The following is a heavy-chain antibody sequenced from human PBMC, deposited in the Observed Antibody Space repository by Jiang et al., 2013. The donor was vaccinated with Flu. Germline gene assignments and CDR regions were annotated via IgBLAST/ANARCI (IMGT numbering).Heavy chain of an antibody. CDR3: VRHWSDSGWYPLGWFDS. CDR2: IYPRDSDT. V-gene: IGHV5-51*01. D-gene: IGHD6-19*01. CDR1: GYSFTSSW. Sequence: GAEVKKPGESLKISCQASGYSFTSSWIGWVRLIPGKGLESMGVIYPRDSDTRYSPSFLGQVTISVDSSISTAYLQWSSLRASDTAIYYCVRHWSDSGWYPLGWFDSWGQGTRVTVSS. J-gene: IGHJ5*01.